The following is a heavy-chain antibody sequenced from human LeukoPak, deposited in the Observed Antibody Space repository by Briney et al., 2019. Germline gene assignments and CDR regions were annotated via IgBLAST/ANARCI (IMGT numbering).Heavy chain of an antibody. J-gene: IGHJ3*02. CDR3: ARERIAVGAFDI. D-gene: IGHD6-19*01. CDR1: GFTFDDYA. V-gene: IGHV3-21*01. Sequence: KPGGSLRLSCAASGFTFDDYAMHWVRQAPGKGLEWVSSISSSSSYIYYADSVKGRFTISRDNAKNSLYLQMNSLRAEDTAVYYCARERIAVGAFDIWGQGTMVTVSS. CDR2: ISSSSSYI.